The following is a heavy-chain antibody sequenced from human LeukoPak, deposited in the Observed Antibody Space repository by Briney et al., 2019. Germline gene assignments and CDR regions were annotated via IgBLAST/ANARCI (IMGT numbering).Heavy chain of an antibody. Sequence: GGSLRLSCAASGFTFSNAWMSWVRQAPGKGLEWVGRIKSKTDGGTTDYAAPVKGRFTISRDDSKNTLYLQMNSLKTEDTAVYYCTTDNSGQEWLPGNYWGQGTLVTVSS. V-gene: IGHV3-15*01. CDR3: TTDNSGQEWLPGNY. D-gene: IGHD5-12*01. J-gene: IGHJ4*02. CDR2: IKSKTDGGTT. CDR1: GFTFSNAW.